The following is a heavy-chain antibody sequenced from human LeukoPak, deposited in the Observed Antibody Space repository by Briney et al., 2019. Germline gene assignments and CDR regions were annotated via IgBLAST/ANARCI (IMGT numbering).Heavy chain of an antibody. CDR2: ISSSSSYI. J-gene: IGHJ3*02. V-gene: IGHV3-21*01. Sequence: GGSLRLSCAASGFTFSSYAMSWVRQAPGKGLEWVSSISSSSSYIYYADSVKGRFTISRDNAKNSLYLQMNSLRAEDTAVYYCARILSKGISDAFDIWGQGTMVTVSS. CDR3: ARILSKGISDAFDI. CDR1: GFTFSSYA. D-gene: IGHD3-10*01.